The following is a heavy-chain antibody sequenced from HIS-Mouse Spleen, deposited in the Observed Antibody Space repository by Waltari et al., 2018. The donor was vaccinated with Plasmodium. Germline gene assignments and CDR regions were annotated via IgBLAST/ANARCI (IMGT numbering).Heavy chain of an antibody. CDR2: TNPNSGGT. J-gene: IGHJ1*01. CDR3: ARVLGYKAAAGTFVEYFQH. D-gene: IGHD6-13*01. V-gene: IGHV1-2*02. Sequence: VRQAPGQGLEWMGWTNPNSGGTNYAQKFQGRVTMTRDPSISTAYMELSRLSSDDTAVYYCARVLGYKAAAGTFVEYFQHWGQGTLVTVSS.